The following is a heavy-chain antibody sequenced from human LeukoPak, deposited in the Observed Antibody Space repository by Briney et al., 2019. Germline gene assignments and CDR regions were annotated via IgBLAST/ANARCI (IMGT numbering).Heavy chain of an antibody. D-gene: IGHD2-2*02. J-gene: IGHJ3*01. CDR2: IWFDGTNK. CDR1: GFAFSTHG. CDR3: ARRLYCSGTSCYTGPDALDV. Sequence: GGSLRLSCAASGFAFSTHGMHWVRQAPGKGLEGVAVIWFDGTNKYYADSVKGRFTISRDNSENTLYLQMNSLRAEDTAVYYCARRLYCSGTSCYTGPDALDVWGQGTVVTVSS. V-gene: IGHV3-33*01.